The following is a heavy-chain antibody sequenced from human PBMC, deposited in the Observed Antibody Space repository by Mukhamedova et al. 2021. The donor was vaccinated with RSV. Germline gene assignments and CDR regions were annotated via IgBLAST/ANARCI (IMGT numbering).Heavy chain of an antibody. V-gene: IGHV3-23*01. D-gene: IGHD6-6*01. CDR3: ARVIPTTRGSSYGMDV. Sequence: AEYMGGRFTISRDDSKNTLYLQMNSLGGDDTAIYYCARVIPTTRGSSYGMDVWGQGTTVTVSS. J-gene: IGHJ6*02.